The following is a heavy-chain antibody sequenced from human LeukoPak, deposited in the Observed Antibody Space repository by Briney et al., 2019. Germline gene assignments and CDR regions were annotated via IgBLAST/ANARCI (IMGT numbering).Heavy chain of an antibody. CDR1: GFTFSTYS. Sequence: GGSLRLSCAASGFTFSTYSMNWVRKAPGKGLEWVSYITGSSSTIFYTDSVRGRFTISRDNAKNSLYLQMSSLRAEDTALYYCARDGGSPNGLDYWGQGTLVTVSS. J-gene: IGHJ4*02. CDR3: ARDGGSPNGLDY. V-gene: IGHV3-48*01. D-gene: IGHD2-15*01. CDR2: ITGSSSTI.